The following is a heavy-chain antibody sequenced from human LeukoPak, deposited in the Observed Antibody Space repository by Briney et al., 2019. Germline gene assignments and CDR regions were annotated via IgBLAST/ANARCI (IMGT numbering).Heavy chain of an antibody. V-gene: IGHV3-13*01. D-gene: IGHD6-19*01. CDR1: GFTFSSYD. CDR3: ARGPYSSGHFDY. Sequence: PGGSLRLSCAASGFTFSSYDMHWVRQAPGQGLEWVSAIGTAGDTYYPGSVKGRFTISRENAKNSLYLQMNSLRAGDTAVYYCARGPYSSGHFDYWGQGTLVTVSS. J-gene: IGHJ4*02. CDR2: IGTAGDT.